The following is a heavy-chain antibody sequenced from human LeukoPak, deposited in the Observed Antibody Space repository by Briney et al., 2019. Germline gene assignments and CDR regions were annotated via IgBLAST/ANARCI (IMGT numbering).Heavy chain of an antibody. Sequence: ASVKVSCKASGGTFSSYAISWVRQAPGQGLEWMGGIIPIFGTANYAQKFQGRVTITADESTSTAYMELSSLRSEDTAVYYCARGPYYDFWSGYSAFDYWGQGTLVTVSS. D-gene: IGHD3-3*01. CDR1: GGTFSSYA. CDR3: ARGPYYDFWSGYSAFDY. V-gene: IGHV1-69*13. CDR2: IIPIFGTA. J-gene: IGHJ4*02.